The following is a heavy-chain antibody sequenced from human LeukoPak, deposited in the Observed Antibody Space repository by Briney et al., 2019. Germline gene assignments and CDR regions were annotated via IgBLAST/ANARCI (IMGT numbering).Heavy chain of an antibody. J-gene: IGHJ3*02. D-gene: IGHD2-2*01. CDR1: GFTFCSYS. Sequence: PGGSLRLSCAASGFTFCSYSMNWVRQAPGKGLEWVSSISSSSSYIYYADSVKGRFTISRDNAKNSLYLQMNSLRAEDTAVYYCAKYYASLDAFDIWGQGTMVTVSS. V-gene: IGHV3-21*01. CDR3: AKYYASLDAFDI. CDR2: ISSSSSYI.